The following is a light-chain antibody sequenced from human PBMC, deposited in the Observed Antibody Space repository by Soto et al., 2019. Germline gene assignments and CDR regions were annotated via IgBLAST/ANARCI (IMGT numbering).Light chain of an antibody. CDR3: SSYTSSSTDV. CDR1: ISDVGGYDF. J-gene: IGLJ1*01. CDR2: DVN. Sequence: QSVLTQPASVSGSPGQSITISCTGTISDVGGYDFVSWYQQHPGKAPKLLIYDVNNRPSGVSDRFSGSKSGNTASLTISWLQAEDEADYYCSSYTSSSTDVFGTGTKVTV. V-gene: IGLV2-14*03.